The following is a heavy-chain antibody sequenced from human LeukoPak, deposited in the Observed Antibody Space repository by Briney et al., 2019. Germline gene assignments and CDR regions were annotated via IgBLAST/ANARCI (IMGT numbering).Heavy chain of an antibody. CDR1: GFTFSDYY. CDR3: ARDIVVVPAAIRSYGMDV. CDR2: ISSSGGTI. Sequence: GGSLRLSCAASGFTFSDYYMSWIRQAPGKGLGWVSYISSSGGTIYYADSVKGRFTISRDNAKNSLYLQMNSLRAEDTAVYYCARDIVVVPAAIRSYGMDVWGQGTTVTASS. V-gene: IGHV3-11*01. J-gene: IGHJ6*02. D-gene: IGHD2-2*02.